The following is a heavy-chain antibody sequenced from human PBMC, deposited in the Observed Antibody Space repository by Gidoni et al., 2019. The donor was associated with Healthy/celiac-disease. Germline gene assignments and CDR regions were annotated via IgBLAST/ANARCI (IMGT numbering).Heavy chain of an antibody. CDR3: ARLLLGYCSSTSCYLDNWFDP. Sequence: QLQLQESAPGLVKPSEPLSLTCTVSGCSISSSSYFWGWIRQPPGKGLEWIGSIYYSGSTYYNPSLKSRVTISVDTSKNQFSLKLSSVTAADTAVYYCARLLLGYCSSTSCYLDNWFDPWGQGTLVTVSS. D-gene: IGHD2-2*01. J-gene: IGHJ5*02. CDR2: IYYSGST. V-gene: IGHV4-39*01. CDR1: GCSISSSSYF.